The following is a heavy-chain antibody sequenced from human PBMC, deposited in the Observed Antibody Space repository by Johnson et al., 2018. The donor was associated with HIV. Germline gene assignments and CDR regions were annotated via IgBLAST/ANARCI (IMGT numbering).Heavy chain of an antibody. CDR3: ASYSRARAYDYALGTDAFDI. J-gene: IGHJ3*02. Sequence: QVQLVESGGGVVQPGRSLRLSCAASGFTFSSYAMHWVRQAPGKGLEWVSVIYSGGSTYYADSVKGRFTISRDNSKNTLYLQLNSLRAEVTAVYYCASYSRARAYDYALGTDAFDIWGQGMMVTVSS. V-gene: IGHV3-NL1*01. CDR1: GFTFSSYA. D-gene: IGHD3-16*01. CDR2: IYSGGST.